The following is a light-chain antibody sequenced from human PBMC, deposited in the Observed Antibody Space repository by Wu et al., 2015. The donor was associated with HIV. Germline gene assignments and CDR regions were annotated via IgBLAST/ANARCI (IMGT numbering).Light chain of an antibody. V-gene: IGKV3-20*01. CDR1: QSVGGK. CDR2: GAS. CDR3: QQYGSSLFT. Sequence: VMTQSPATLSVSPGERATLSCRASQSVGGKVAWYQQKPGQAPRLLIYGASSRATGIPDRFSGSGSGTDFTLTISRLEPEDFAVYYCQQYGSSLFTFGPGTKVDIK. J-gene: IGKJ3*01.